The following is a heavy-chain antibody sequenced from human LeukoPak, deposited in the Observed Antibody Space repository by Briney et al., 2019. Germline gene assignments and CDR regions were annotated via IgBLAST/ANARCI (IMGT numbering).Heavy chain of an antibody. CDR1: GGSFSGYY. Sequence: SETLSLTCAVYGGSFSGYYWSWIRQPPGKGLEWIGYIYYSGSTNYNPSLKSRVTISVDTSKNQFSLKLSSVTAADTAVYYCARQSRRDGYNSPSYYYYYGMDVWGQGTTVTVSS. V-gene: IGHV4-59*08. CDR3: ARQSRRDGYNSPSYYYYYGMDV. D-gene: IGHD5-24*01. CDR2: IYYSGST. J-gene: IGHJ6*02.